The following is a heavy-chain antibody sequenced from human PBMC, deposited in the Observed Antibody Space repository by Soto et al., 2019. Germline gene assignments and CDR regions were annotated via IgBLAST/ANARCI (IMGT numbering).Heavy chain of an antibody. Sequence: ASVKVSCKASGGTFSSYAISWVRQAPGQGLEWMGGIIPIFGTPNYAQKFQGRVTITADESTSTAYMDLSSLRSEDTAVYYCARETTGTTLRYYFDYWGQGTLVTVSS. CDR2: IIPIFGTP. V-gene: IGHV1-69*13. J-gene: IGHJ4*02. CDR3: ARETTGTTLRYYFDY. D-gene: IGHD1-1*01. CDR1: GGTFSSYA.